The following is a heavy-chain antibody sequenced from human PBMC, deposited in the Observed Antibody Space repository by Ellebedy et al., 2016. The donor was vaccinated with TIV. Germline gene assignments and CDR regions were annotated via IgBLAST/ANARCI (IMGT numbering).Heavy chain of an antibody. CDR2: IIPILGIA. J-gene: IGHJ4*02. V-gene: IGHV1-69*04. CDR3: ARTVSYSSGWYGY. CDR1: GGTLSNYV. Sequence: AASVKVSCKASGGTLSNYVISWVRQAPGQGLEWMGRIIPILGIANYAQKFQGRVTITADKSTSTAYMELSSLRTEDTAVFYCARTVSYSSGWYGYWGQGTLVTVSS. D-gene: IGHD6-19*01.